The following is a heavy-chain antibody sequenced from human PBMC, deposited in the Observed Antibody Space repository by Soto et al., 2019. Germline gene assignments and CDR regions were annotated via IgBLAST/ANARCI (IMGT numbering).Heavy chain of an antibody. V-gene: IGHV1-18*01. J-gene: IGHJ4*02. D-gene: IGHD1-26*01. CDR2: ISAYNGNT. CDR3: AIFNTSSGSYTPPAPYFDY. CDR1: GYTFTSYG. Sequence: ASVKVSCKASGYTFTSYGISWVRQAPGQGLEWMGWISAYNGNTNYAQKLQGRVTMTTDTSTSTAYMELRSLRSDDTAVYYCAIFNTSSGSYTPPAPYFDYWGQGTLVTVSS.